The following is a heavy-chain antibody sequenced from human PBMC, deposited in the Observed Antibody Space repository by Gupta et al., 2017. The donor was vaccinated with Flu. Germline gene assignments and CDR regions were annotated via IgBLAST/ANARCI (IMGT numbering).Heavy chain of an antibody. CDR1: SNFG. V-gene: IGHV3-23*01. CDR3: AKGSGVKGTALTDY. D-gene: IGHD3-3*01. J-gene: IGHJ4*02. CDR2: ISNSGGST. Sequence: SNFGRSWVRQAPGKGLEWVSGISNSGGSTYYADSVRGRLTISRDNSKNTLYLQMNSLRGEDTAVYYCAKGSGVKGTALTDYWGQGTLVTVSS.